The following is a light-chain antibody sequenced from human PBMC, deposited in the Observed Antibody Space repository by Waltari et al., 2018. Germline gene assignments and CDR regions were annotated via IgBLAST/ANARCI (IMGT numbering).Light chain of an antibody. CDR2: VNRDGSH. J-gene: IGLJ2*01. V-gene: IGLV4-69*01. CDR1: SGHSSYT. CDR3: QTWGTGIHVV. Sequence: QLVLTQSPSASASLGASVKLTCTLSSGHSSYTIAWHQQQPEKGPRYLMKVNRDGSHSKGDGIPDRCSGASSGAERYLTISSLQSEDEADYYCQTWGTGIHVVFGGGTKLTVL.